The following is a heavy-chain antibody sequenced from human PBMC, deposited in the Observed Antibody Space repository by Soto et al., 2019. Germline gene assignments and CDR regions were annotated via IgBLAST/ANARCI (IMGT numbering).Heavy chain of an antibody. J-gene: IGHJ4*02. D-gene: IGHD4-17*01. CDR2: ISYDGSNK. V-gene: IGHV3-30*18. CDR1: GFTFSSYG. Sequence: QVQLVESGGGVVQPGRSLRLSCAASGFTFSSYGMHWVRQAPGKGLEWVAVISYDGSNKYYADSVKGRFTISRDNSKKTLYLQMNSLRAEDTAVYYCAKDKGVYGDYSYRGSPNDYWGQGTLVTVSS. CDR3: AKDKGVYGDYSYRGSPNDY.